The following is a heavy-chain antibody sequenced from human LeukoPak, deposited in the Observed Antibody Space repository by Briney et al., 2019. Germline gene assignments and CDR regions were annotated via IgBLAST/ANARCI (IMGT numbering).Heavy chain of an antibody. D-gene: IGHD3-22*01. Sequence: GESLKISCKGSGYSFTSYWIGWVRQMPGKGLEWMGIIYPGDSDTRYSPSFQGQVTISADKSISTAYLQWSSLKASDTAMYYCARVVDSNGYLGWFDPWGQGTLVTVSS. CDR3: ARVVDSNGYLGWFDP. J-gene: IGHJ5*02. CDR2: IYPGDSDT. CDR1: GYSFTSYW. V-gene: IGHV5-51*01.